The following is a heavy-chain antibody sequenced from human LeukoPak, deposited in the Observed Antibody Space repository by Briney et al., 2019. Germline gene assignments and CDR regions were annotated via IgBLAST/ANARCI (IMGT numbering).Heavy chain of an antibody. V-gene: IGHV3-7*01. Sequence: GGSLRLSCAASGFTLSTYWMNWVRQAPGKGLEWVANIKQDGSEIYYGDFVKGRFTISRENAKNSLYLQMNSLRVEDTAVYYCARGVNYFDMWGQGALVTVSS. CDR3: ARGVNYFDM. CDR2: IKQDGSEI. CDR1: GFTLSTYW. J-gene: IGHJ4*02. D-gene: IGHD3-22*01.